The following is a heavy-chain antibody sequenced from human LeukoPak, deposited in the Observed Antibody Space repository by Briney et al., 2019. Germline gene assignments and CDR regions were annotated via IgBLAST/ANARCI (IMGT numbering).Heavy chain of an antibody. CDR1: GGSFSGYY. Sequence: SENLSLTCAVYGGSFSGYYWSWIRQPPGKGLEWIGEINHSGSTNYNPSLKSRVTISVDTSKNQFSLKLSSVTAADTAVYYCARGCSNTYYYDSSGHDDAFDIWGQGTMVTVSS. J-gene: IGHJ3*02. V-gene: IGHV4-34*01. CDR2: INHSGST. D-gene: IGHD3-22*01. CDR3: ARGCSNTYYYDSSGHDDAFDI.